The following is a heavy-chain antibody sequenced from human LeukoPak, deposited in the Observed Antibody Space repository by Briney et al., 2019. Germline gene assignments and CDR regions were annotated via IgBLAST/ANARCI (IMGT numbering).Heavy chain of an antibody. CDR1: EFIFSDYA. J-gene: IGHJ4*02. D-gene: IGHD6-19*01. V-gene: IGHV3-23*05. CDR3: AKFEGATIPGWFNDY. Sequence: GGSLRLSCAASEFIFSDYAMGWVRQAPGKGLEWVSSIDKTTYPTFYADSVKGRFTISRDNSKNTLYLQMNSLRTEDTAVYFCAKFEGATIPGWFNDYWGQGILVTVSS. CDR2: IDKTTYPT.